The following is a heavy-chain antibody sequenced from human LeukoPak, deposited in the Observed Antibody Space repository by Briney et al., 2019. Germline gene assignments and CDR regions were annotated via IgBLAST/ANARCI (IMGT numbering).Heavy chain of an antibody. CDR2: IYTCGST. CDR1: GGSISGYY. J-gene: IGHJ4*02. V-gene: IGHV4-4*07. Sequence: SESMSLTCTVSGGSISGYYWSWMRQPAGKGLEWIGRIYTCGSTNYNPSLKSRVTMSVDTSKNQFSLKLSSVTAADTAVYYCARDTRSGGYYYDSSGYYEGYYFDYWGQGTLVTVSS. CDR3: ARDTRSGGYYYDSSGYYEGYYFDY. D-gene: IGHD3-22*01.